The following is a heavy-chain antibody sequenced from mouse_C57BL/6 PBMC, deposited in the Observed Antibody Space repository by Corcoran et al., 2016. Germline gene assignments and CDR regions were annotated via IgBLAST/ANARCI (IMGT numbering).Heavy chain of an antibody. V-gene: IGHV3-6*01. D-gene: IGHD1-1*01. CDR2: ISYDGSN. J-gene: IGHJ1*03. CDR1: GYSITSGYY. Sequence: DVQLQESGPGLVKPSQSLSLTCSVTGYSITSGYYWNWIRQFPGNKLEWMGYISYDGSNNYNPSLKNRISITRDTSKNQFFLKLNSVTTEDTATYYCAREGVLPFWYFDVWGTGTTVTVSS. CDR3: AREGVLPFWYFDV.